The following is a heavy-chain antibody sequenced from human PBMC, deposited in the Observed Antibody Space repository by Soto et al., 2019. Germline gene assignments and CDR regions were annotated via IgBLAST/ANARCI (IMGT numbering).Heavy chain of an antibody. D-gene: IGHD3-16*02. CDR1: GGSISSSSYY. CDR3: ARRGRGRYGWFGP. V-gene: IGHV4-39*01. J-gene: IGHJ5*02. Sequence: PSETLSLTCSVSGGSISSSSYYWCWIRQPPGKGLELIGIIYFSGSTYYNPSLKSRVTISVDTSKNQCSLKLSSVTATDTAVYYCARRGRGRYGWFGPWGQGTLVTVSS. CDR2: IYFSGST.